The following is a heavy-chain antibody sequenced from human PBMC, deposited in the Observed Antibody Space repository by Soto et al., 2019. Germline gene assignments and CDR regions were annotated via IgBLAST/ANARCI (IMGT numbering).Heavy chain of an antibody. CDR1: GFTLRSYG. CDR2: IRYDDSPI. CDR3: AKDDGMGY. J-gene: IGHJ4*02. V-gene: IGHV3-30*18. Sequence: QELLVESGGGVVQPGGSLRLSCVVSGFTLRSYGVHWVRQAPGKGLEWVAGIRYDDSPILYGDSMRGRFTISRDSPKNTMYLQMNSLRDEDTALYFCAKDDGMGYWGQGTLVTVSS. D-gene: IGHD2-8*01.